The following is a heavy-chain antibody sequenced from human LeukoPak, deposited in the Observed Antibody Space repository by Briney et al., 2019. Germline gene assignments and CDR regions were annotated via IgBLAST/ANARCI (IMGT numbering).Heavy chain of an antibody. D-gene: IGHD6-13*01. V-gene: IGHV4-38-2*02. J-gene: IGHJ4*02. CDR1: GSSINAPYY. Sequence: PSETLSLTCTVSGSSINAPYYWAWIRQPPGEGLEWIGNIFHGVTTFYNPSLMNRVAISVDTSKNQFSLKLTSVTAADTAVYYCARDATIAAPLMSWGQGTLVIVSS. CDR3: ARDATIAAPLMS. CDR2: IFHGVTT.